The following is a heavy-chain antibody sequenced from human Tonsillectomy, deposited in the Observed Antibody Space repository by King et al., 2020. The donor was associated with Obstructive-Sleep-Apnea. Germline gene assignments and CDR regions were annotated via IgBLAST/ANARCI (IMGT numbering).Heavy chain of an antibody. CDR1: GVSLSNARMG. D-gene: IGHD5-24*01. CDR2: IFSTDDK. V-gene: IGHV2-26*01. J-gene: IGHJ3*02. Sequence: TLKESGPVLVKPTETLTLTCTGSGVSLSNARMGVSWIRQPPGKALELLAHIFSTDDKSYSTPLKSRLTISKDTSKSQVVLTMTNMDPVDTATYYCALMEMATMEDAFDIWGQGTMVTVSS. CDR3: ALMEMATMEDAFDI.